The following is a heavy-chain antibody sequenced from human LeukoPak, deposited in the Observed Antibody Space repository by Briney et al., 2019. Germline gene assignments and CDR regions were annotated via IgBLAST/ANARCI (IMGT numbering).Heavy chain of an antibody. CDR2: ISGSGGST. CDR1: GFTFSSYA. V-gene: IGHV3-23*01. Sequence: GGSLRLSCAASGFTFSSYAMSWVRQAPGKGLEWVSAISGSGGSTYYADSVKGRFTISRDNSKNTLYLQMNSLRAEDTAVYYCAKEAVGATTRPVDFDYWGQGTLVTVSS. J-gene: IGHJ4*02. CDR3: AKEAVGATTRPVDFDY. D-gene: IGHD1-26*01.